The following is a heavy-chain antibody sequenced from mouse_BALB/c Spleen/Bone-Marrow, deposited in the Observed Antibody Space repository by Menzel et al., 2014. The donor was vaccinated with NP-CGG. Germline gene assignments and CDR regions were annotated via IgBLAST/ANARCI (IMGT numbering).Heavy chain of an antibody. D-gene: IGHD1-2*01. CDR1: GFAFSSYD. V-gene: IGHV5-12-1*01. Sequence: DVHLVESGGGLVKPGGSLKLSCAASGFAFSSYDMSWVRQTPEKRLEWVAYISSGGGSTYYPDTVKGRFTISRDNAKSTLYLQMSSLKSEDTAMYYCARHYGYGAMDYWGQGTSVTVSS. J-gene: IGHJ4*01. CDR3: ARHYGYGAMDY. CDR2: ISSGGGST.